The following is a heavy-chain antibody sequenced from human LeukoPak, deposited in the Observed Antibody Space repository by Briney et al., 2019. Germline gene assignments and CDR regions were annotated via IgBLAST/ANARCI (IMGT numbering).Heavy chain of an antibody. D-gene: IGHD3-3*01. V-gene: IGHV3-30-3*02. CDR2: ISYDGSNK. Sequence: GSLRLSCAASGFTFSSYAMHWVRQAPGKGLEWVAVISYDGSNKYYADSVKGRFTISRDNSKNTLYLQMDSLRAEDTVVYYCAKEGDFWSAQYDYWGQGTLVTVSS. CDR3: AKEGDFWSAQYDY. CDR1: GFTFSSYA. J-gene: IGHJ4*02.